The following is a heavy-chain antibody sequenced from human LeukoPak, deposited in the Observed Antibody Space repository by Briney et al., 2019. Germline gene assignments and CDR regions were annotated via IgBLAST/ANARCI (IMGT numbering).Heavy chain of an antibody. CDR3: AKQGHYFDY. J-gene: IGHJ4*02. Sequence: GGSLRLSCAASGFSFSSYGISWVRQAPGKGLEWVSASGSSGGTYYADSVKGRFTISRDNSKNTLYLQINSLRAEDTAVYYCAKQGHYFDYWGQGTLVTVSS. CDR2: SGSSGGT. V-gene: IGHV3-23*01. CDR1: GFSFSSYG.